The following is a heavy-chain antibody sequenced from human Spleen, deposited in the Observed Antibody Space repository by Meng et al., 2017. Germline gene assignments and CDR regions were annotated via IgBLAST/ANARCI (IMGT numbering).Heavy chain of an antibody. CDR3: AREGVSYYYDSSGYYLDY. J-gene: IGHJ4*02. Sequence: GESLKISCAASGFTFNDYYINWVRQAPGKGLEWISSVSRRSEYIYYADTVKGRFTISRDNAKNSVYLQMNSLRDEDTAVYYCAREGVSYYYDSSGYYLDYWGQGTLVTVSS. CDR2: VSRRSEYI. V-gene: IGHV3-21*01. CDR1: GFTFNDYY. D-gene: IGHD3-22*01.